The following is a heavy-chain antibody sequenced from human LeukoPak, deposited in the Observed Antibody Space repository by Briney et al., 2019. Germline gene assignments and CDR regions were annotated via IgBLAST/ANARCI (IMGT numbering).Heavy chain of an antibody. Sequence: ASVEVSCKASGYTFTGYYMHWGRHVPGQGLEWMGWINTNSGGTNYTQKFQGRVTMTRDTSISTAYMELSRLRSDDTAVYYCARARGAIQLWLVAYFDSWGQGTLVTVSS. CDR3: ARARGAIQLWLVAYFDS. J-gene: IGHJ4*02. D-gene: IGHD5-18*01. CDR1: GYTFTGYY. CDR2: INTNSGGT. V-gene: IGHV1-2*02.